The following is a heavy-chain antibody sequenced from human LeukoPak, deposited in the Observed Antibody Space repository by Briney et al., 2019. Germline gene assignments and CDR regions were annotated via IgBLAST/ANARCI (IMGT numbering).Heavy chain of an antibody. CDR2: IYYTGNT. D-gene: IGHD3-10*01. J-gene: IGHJ5*01. CDR1: ADSLRDYY. CDR3: ARGRFGSPPGCFES. Sequence: SETLSLTCTVSADSLRDYYWNWIRQSPGKGLEWIGYIYYTGNTNYNPSLKSRVTLSVDTSSKQFSLQVTSVTAADTAVYFCARGRFGSPPGCFESWGQGTLVTVSP. V-gene: IGHV4-59*01.